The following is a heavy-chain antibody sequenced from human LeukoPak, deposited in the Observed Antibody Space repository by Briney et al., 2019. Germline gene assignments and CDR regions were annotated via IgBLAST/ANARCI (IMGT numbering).Heavy chain of an antibody. CDR2: ISAYNGNT. D-gene: IGHD6-13*01. Sequence: ASVKVSCKASGYTFTSYGISWVRQAPGQGLEWMGWISAYNGNTNYAQKLQGRVTMTTDTSTSTAYMELRSLRSDDTAVYYCASASYSSSPYYFDYWGQGTLVTVSS. V-gene: IGHV1-18*01. CDR1: GYTFTSYG. J-gene: IGHJ4*02. CDR3: ASASYSSSPYYFDY.